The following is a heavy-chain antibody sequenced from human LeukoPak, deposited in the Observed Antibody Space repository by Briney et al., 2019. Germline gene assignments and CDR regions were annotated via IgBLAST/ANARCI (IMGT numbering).Heavy chain of an antibody. CDR1: GGSISSYY. J-gene: IGHJ4*02. CDR3: ARRVGDKDYFDY. Sequence: SETLSLTCTVSGGSISSYYWSWIRQPPGKGLEWIAYIHHSGSTNYNNSLKSRVTISVDTSKDQFSLKLSSVTAADTAVYYCARRVGDKDYFDYWGQGTLVTVSS. CDR2: IHHSGST. V-gene: IGHV4-59*01. D-gene: IGHD1-26*01.